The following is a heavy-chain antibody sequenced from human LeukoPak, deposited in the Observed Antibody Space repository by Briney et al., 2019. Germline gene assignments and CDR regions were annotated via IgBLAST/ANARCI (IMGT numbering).Heavy chain of an antibody. CDR3: AKVSCGGDCYSPWYYFDD. V-gene: IGHV3-43D*04. J-gene: IGHJ4*02. D-gene: IGHD2-21*01. CDR1: GFTFDDYV. CDR2: ISWDGGST. Sequence: PGGSLRLSCAASGFTFDDYVMHWVRQAPGKGLEWVSLISWDGGSTYYADSVKGRFTISRENSTNSLYLQMNSLRAEDTALYYCAKVSCGGDCYSPWYYFDDWGQGALVTVSS.